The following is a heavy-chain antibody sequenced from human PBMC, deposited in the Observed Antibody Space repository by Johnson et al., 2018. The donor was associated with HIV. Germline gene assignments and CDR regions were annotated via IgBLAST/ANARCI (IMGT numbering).Heavy chain of an antibody. Sequence: QVQLVESGGGLVQPGGSLRLSCAAPGFTFSSYGMHWVRQAPGKGLEWVAVIWYDGSNKYHADSVKGRFTISRDNSKNTLYLQMNSLRPEDTAAYYCARERPGYGGHDAFDIWGQGTMVTVSS. CDR3: ARERPGYGGHDAFDI. V-gene: IGHV3-33*08. CDR1: GFTFSSYG. CDR2: IWYDGSNK. D-gene: IGHD4-23*01. J-gene: IGHJ3*02.